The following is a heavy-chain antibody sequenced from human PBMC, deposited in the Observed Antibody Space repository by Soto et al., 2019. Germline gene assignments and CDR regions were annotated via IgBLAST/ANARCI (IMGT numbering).Heavy chain of an antibody. J-gene: IGHJ4*02. CDR1: GFTLSNAW. CDR3: ARMYYYDSSGYYGPLDY. CDR2: IIPIFGTA. D-gene: IGHD3-22*01. Sequence: SCAASGFTLSNAWRSWVRQDTVNGLEWMGGIIPIFGTANYAQNFQGRVTVTADESTSTAYMELSSLRSEDTAVYYCARMYYYDSSGYYGPLDYWGQGTLVTV. V-gene: IGHV1-69*01.